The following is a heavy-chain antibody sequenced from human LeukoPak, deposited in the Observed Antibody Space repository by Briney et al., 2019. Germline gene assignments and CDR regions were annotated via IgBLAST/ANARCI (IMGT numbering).Heavy chain of an antibody. J-gene: IGHJ6*02. CDR3: ARHGSPLAYCSSFCYYYYYGMDV. V-gene: IGHV5-51*01. CDR2: IYPGDSDT. D-gene: IGHD2-2*01. Sequence: HGESLRISCKGSGYSFTSYWVGWVRQMPGKGLEWMGIIYPGDSDTRYSPSFQGQVTISADKSISTAYLQWSSLKASDTATYYCARHGSPLAYCSSFCYYYYYGMDVWGQGTTVTVSS. CDR1: GYSFTSYW.